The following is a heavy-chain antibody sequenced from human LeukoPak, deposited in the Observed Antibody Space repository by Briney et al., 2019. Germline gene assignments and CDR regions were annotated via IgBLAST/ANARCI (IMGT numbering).Heavy chain of an antibody. CDR2: ISSSSSYI. CDR3: ARDTADYDRSGYYHILDY. Sequence: NPGGSLRLSCAASGFTFSSYAMSWVRQAPGKGLEWVSSISSSSSYIYYADSVKGRFTISRDNAKNSLYLQMNSLRAEDTAVYYCARDTADYDRSGYYHILDYWGQGTLVTVSS. D-gene: IGHD3-22*01. CDR1: GFTFSSYA. V-gene: IGHV3-21*01. J-gene: IGHJ4*02.